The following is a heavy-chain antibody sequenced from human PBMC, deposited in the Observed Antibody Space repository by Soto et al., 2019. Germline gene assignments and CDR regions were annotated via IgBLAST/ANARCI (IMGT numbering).Heavy chain of an antibody. Sequence: QVQLQESSPGLVKPSQTLSLTCTVSGGSISSGGYYWSWIRQHPGKGLEWIGYIYYSGSTYYNPSLKSRVTISVDTSKNQFSLKLSSVTAADTAVYYCAREGKAYCSSTSCYPHPFHDAFDIWGQGTMVTVSS. CDR1: GGSISSGGYY. V-gene: IGHV4-31*03. J-gene: IGHJ3*02. CDR2: IYYSGST. D-gene: IGHD2-2*01. CDR3: AREGKAYCSSTSCYPHPFHDAFDI.